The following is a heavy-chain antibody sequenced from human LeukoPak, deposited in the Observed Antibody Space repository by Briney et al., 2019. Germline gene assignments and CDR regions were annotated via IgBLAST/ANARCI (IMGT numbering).Heavy chain of an antibody. V-gene: IGHV3-74*01. CDR3: ARDDILTGYPYFDY. J-gene: IGHJ4*02. Sequence: PGGSLRLSCAASGFTFSSYWMHWVRQAPGKGLVWVSRINSDGSSTIYADSVKGRFTISRDNAKNTLYLQMNSLRAEDTAVYYCARDDILTGYPYFDYWGQGTLVTVSS. D-gene: IGHD3-9*01. CDR1: GFTFSSYW. CDR2: INSDGSST.